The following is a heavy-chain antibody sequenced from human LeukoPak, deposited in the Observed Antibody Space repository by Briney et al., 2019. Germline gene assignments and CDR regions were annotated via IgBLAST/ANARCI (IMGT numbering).Heavy chain of an antibody. CDR1: GFTVSTYY. CDR3: AGSTTVAYY. J-gene: IGHJ4*02. V-gene: IGHV3-53*01. CDR2: MYSGGST. D-gene: IGHD4-23*01. Sequence: GGSLRLSCAASGFTVSTYYMNWVRQAPGKGLEWVSVMYSGGSTYHAESVKGRFTLSRDNSKNTLYLQMNSLRAEDTAMYYCAGSTTVAYYWGQGTLVTVSS.